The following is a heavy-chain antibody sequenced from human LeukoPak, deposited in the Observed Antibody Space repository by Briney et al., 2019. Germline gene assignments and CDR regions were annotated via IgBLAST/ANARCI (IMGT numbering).Heavy chain of an antibody. J-gene: IGHJ5*02. CDR3: AKDHCSSTSCFLRWFDP. CDR2: ISYDGSNK. Sequence: GGSLRLSCAASGFTFSSYGMHWVRQAPGKGLEWVAVISYDGSNKYYADSVKGRFTISRDNSKNTLYLQMNSLRAEDTAVYYCAKDHCSSTSCFLRWFDPWGQGTLVTVSS. CDR1: GFTFSSYG. V-gene: IGHV3-30*18. D-gene: IGHD2-2*01.